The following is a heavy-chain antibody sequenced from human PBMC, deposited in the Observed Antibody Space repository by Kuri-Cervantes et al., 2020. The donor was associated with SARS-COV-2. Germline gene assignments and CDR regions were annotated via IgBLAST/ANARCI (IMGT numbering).Heavy chain of an antibody. J-gene: IGHJ5*02. CDR2: IYYSGST. CDR1: GDSISSSAYY. D-gene: IGHD3-3*01. Sequence: SETLSLTCSVSGDSISSSAYYWGWIRQPPGKGLEWIGNIYYSGSTHYNPSLKSRVTISVDTSKNQFSLKLSSVTAADTAVYYCARHSPGFLEWLSWFDPWGQGTLVTVSS. CDR3: ARHSPGFLEWLSWFDP. V-gene: IGHV4-39*01.